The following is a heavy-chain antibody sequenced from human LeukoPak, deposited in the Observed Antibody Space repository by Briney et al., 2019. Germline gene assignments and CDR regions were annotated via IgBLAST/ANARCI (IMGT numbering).Heavy chain of an antibody. CDR1: GYTFTSYG. V-gene: IGHV1-18*01. Sequence: ASVKVPCKASGYTFTSYGISWVRQAPGQGLEWMGWISAYNGNTNYAQKLQGRVTMTTDTSTSTAYMELRSLRSDDTAVYYCARSPVDYYDSSGYADWGQGTLVTVSS. CDR2: ISAYNGNT. D-gene: IGHD3-22*01. J-gene: IGHJ4*02. CDR3: ARSPVDYYDSSGYAD.